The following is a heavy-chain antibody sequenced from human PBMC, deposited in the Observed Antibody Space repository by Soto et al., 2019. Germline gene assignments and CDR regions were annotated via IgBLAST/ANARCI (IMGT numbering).Heavy chain of an antibody. CDR2: TYYRSKWYN. J-gene: IGHJ6*02. D-gene: IGHD6-19*01. CDR3: ARESKWGMGGWYVHLSYGMDV. Sequence: PSQTLSLTCAISGDSVSSNSAAWNWIRQSPSRGLEWLGRTYYRSKWYNDYAVSVKSRITINPDTSKNQFSLQLNSVTPEDTAVYYCARESKWGMGGWYVHLSYGMDVWGQGTTVTVSS. V-gene: IGHV6-1*01. CDR1: GDSVSSNSAA.